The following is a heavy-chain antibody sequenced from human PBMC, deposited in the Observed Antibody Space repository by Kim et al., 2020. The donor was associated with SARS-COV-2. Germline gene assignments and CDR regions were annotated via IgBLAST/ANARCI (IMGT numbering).Heavy chain of an antibody. CDR3: ARDGMYYYDSSGYQFFDL. J-gene: IGHJ2*01. Sequence: KSRVTISVDTSKNPFSLKLSSVTAADTAVYYCARDGMYYYDSSGYQFFDLWGRGTLVTVSS. V-gene: IGHV4-59*01. D-gene: IGHD3-22*01.